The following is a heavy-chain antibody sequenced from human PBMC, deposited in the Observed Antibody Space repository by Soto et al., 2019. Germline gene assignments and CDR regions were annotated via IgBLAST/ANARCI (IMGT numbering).Heavy chain of an antibody. Sequence: SPPLPLPCSISGARASSNSATWHWIRQSPSRGLEWLGRTYYRSKWYNEYAVSVKSRITINPDTSKNQFSLQLNSVTPEDTAVYYCAEAPWYYYYGMDFWGQGTTVTVSS. V-gene: IGHV6-1*01. J-gene: IGHJ6*02. CDR1: GARASSNSAT. CDR3: AEAPWYYYYGMDF. CDR2: TYYRSKWYN.